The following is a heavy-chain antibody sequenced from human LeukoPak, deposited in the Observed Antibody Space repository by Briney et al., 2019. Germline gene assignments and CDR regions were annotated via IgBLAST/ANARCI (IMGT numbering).Heavy chain of an antibody. CDR3: ASTDCSSTSCPVDY. J-gene: IGHJ4*02. V-gene: IGHV4-4*07. D-gene: IGHD2-2*01. Sequence: SETLSLTCTVSGGSISSYYWSWIRQPAGKGLEWIGRIYTSGSTNYNPSLKSRVTMSVDTSKNQFSLKLSSVTAADTAVYYCASTDCSSTSCPVDYWGQGTLVTVSS. CDR1: GGSISSYY. CDR2: IYTSGST.